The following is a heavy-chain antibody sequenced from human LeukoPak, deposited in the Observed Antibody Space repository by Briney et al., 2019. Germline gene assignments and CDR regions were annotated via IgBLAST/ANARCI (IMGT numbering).Heavy chain of an antibody. CDR3: ARPFGSYSSSSSFQH. J-gene: IGHJ1*01. Sequence: SETLSLTCTVSGGSISSSSYCWGWLRQPPGKGLEWIGCVCYSGSTYYNPSLESRVTISVDTSKNQFSLKLTSVTAADTAVYYCARPFGSYSSSSSFQHWGQGTLVTVSS. V-gene: IGHV4-39*01. CDR1: GGSISSSSYC. D-gene: IGHD6-6*01. CDR2: VCYSGST.